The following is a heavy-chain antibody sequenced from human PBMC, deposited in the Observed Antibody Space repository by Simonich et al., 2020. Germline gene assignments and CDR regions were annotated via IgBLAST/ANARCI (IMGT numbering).Heavy chain of an antibody. CDR1: GFTFSSYE. J-gene: IGHJ6*02. V-gene: IGHV3-48*03. Sequence: EVQLVESGGGLVQPGGSLRLSCAASGFTFSSYEMNWVRQAPGKGLEWVSYISSSGSTIYYADAVKGRFTSSSNNAKNTLYLQMNSLRAEDTAVYYCARDFRLQLVEIGTYYYYGMDVWGQGTTVTVSS. D-gene: IGHD6-6*01. CDR2: ISSSGSTI. CDR3: ARDFRLQLVEIGTYYYYGMDV.